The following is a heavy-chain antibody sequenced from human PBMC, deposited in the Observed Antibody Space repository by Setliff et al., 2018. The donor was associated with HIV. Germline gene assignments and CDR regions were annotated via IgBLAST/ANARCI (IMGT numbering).Heavy chain of an antibody. D-gene: IGHD3-3*01. Sequence: SETLSLTCTVSGDSLSSSSYYWGWLRQPPGQGLEWIGSIFYSGTTYYNPSLESRVTISVDTSKNQFSLKLSSATATDTAVYYFARHGLRFFACFDYWGQGALVTVSS. J-gene: IGHJ4*02. V-gene: IGHV4-39*01. CDR3: ARHGLRFFACFDY. CDR2: IFYSGTT. CDR1: GDSLSSSSYY.